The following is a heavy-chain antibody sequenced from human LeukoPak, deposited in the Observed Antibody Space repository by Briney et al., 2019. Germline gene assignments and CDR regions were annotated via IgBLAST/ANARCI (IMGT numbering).Heavy chain of an antibody. CDR1: GFTFSSYG. Sequence: PGGSLRLSCAASGFTFSSYGMHWVRQAPGKGLEWVAVIWYDGSNKYYADSVKGRFTISRDNSKNTQYLQMNSLRAEDTAVYYCARDGSSGWYWVDYWGQGTLVTVSS. D-gene: IGHD6-19*01. V-gene: IGHV3-33*01. CDR2: IWYDGSNK. J-gene: IGHJ4*02. CDR3: ARDGSSGWYWVDY.